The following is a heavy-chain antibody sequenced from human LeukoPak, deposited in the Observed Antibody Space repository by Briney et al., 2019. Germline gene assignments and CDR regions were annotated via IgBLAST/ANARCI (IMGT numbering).Heavy chain of an antibody. J-gene: IGHJ5*02. Sequence: SETPSLTCTVSGYSVSSGYYWGWIRQPPGKGLEWIASIYHSGDTYYNPSLRSRVTISLDTSKNQLSLKLSSVTAADTAVYYCARSKAHLSTSWYDNWFDPWGQGTLVTVSS. CDR2: IYHSGDT. CDR1: GYSVSSGYY. V-gene: IGHV4-38-2*02. D-gene: IGHD2-2*01. CDR3: ARSKAHLSTSWYDNWFDP.